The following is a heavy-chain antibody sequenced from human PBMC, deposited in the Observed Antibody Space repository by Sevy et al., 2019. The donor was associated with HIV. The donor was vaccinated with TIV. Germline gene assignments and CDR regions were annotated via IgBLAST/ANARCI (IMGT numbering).Heavy chain of an antibody. J-gene: IGHJ6*03. CDR2: IRSKAYGGTT. CDR3: TRDGVGGSGSYYYYYYYMDV. V-gene: IGHV3-49*03. D-gene: IGHD3-10*01. CDR1: GFTFGDYA. Sequence: GESLKISCTASGFTFGDYAMSWFRQAPGKGLEWVGFIRSKAYGGTTEYAASVKGRFTISRDDSKSIAYLQMNSLKTEDTAVYYCTRDGVGGSGSYYYYYYYMDVWGKGTTVTVSS.